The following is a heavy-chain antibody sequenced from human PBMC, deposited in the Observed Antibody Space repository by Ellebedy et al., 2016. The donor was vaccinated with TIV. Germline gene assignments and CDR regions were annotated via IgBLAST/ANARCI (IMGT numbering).Heavy chain of an antibody. CDR2: ISGSGGST. D-gene: IGHD6-6*01. CDR1: GFTFSSYT. CDR3: AKARGSSSFFDY. J-gene: IGHJ4*02. Sequence: GGSLRLXXAASGFTFSSYTMRWVRQAPGKGLEWVSDISGSGGSTYYADSVKGRFTISRDTSKNTLYLQMNSLRGEDTAVYYCAKARGSSSFFDYWGQGTLVTVSS. V-gene: IGHV3-23*01.